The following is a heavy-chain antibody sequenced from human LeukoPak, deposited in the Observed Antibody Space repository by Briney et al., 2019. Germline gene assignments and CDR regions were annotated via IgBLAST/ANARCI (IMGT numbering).Heavy chain of an antibody. V-gene: IGHV3-48*03. CDR1: GFTFSTYE. CDR3: AGYASGRRDAFDI. Sequence: GGSLRLSCEASGFTFSTYEMNWVRQTPGKGLEWVSCIGSSGSTIYYADSVKGRFTISRDNAKNSLYLQMNSLRAEDTAVYYCAGYASGRRDAFDIWGQGTMVTVSS. D-gene: IGHD2-15*01. J-gene: IGHJ3*02. CDR2: IGSSGSTI.